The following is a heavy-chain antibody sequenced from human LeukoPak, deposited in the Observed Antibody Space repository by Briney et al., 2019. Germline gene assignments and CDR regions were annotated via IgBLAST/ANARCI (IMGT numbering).Heavy chain of an antibody. V-gene: IGHV3-7*01. J-gene: IGHJ6*02. CDR2: IKQDGSEK. CDR3: ARDLPPAAILVFFNYGMGV. Sequence: GGSLRLSCAASGVTFSSYWMSWVRQAPGKGLEWVANIKQDGSEKYYVDSVKGGFTISRDNAKNSLYLQMNSLRAEDTAVYYCARDLPPAAILVFFNYGMGVWGQGTTVTVSS. D-gene: IGHD2-2*02. CDR1: GVTFSSYW.